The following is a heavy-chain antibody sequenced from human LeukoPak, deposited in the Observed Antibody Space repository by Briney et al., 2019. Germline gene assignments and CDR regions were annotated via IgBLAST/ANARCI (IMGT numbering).Heavy chain of an antibody. CDR2: IYSGGST. D-gene: IGHD1-26*01. CDR1: GFTVSSMY. V-gene: IGHV3-53*01. J-gene: IGHJ4*02. Sequence: GGSLRLSCAASGFTVSSMYMSWVRQAPGKGLEWVSVIYSGGSTYYADSVKGRFTISRDNSKNTLYLQMNSLRAEDTAVYYCASWPVTKGDFDYWGQGTLVTVSS. CDR3: ASWPVTKGDFDY.